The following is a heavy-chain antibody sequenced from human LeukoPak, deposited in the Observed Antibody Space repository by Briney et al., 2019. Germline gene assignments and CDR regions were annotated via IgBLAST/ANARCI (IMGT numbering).Heavy chain of an antibody. J-gene: IGHJ3*02. V-gene: IGHV3-53*01. Sequence: PGGSLRLSCAASGSTVSSNYMSWVRQAPGKGLEWVSVIYSGGSTYYADSVKGRFTISRDNSKNTLYLQMNSLRAEDTAVYYCARETYYYDSSGYGSAFDIWGQGTMVTVSS. D-gene: IGHD3-22*01. CDR2: IYSGGST. CDR1: GSTVSSNY. CDR3: ARETYYYDSSGYGSAFDI.